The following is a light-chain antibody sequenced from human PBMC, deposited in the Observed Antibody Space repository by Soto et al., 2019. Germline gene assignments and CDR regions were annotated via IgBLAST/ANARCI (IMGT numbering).Light chain of an antibody. CDR3: QKYNGARWT. Sequence: DIQMTQSPSSLSASVGDRVTITCQASQVISNYLAWYQQKLGKVPKLLIYAASSLQSGVPSRFSGSGSGTDFALTISSLQPEDVATYYCQKYNGARWTFGLGTKVDIK. V-gene: IGKV1-27*01. CDR1: QVISNY. CDR2: AAS. J-gene: IGKJ1*01.